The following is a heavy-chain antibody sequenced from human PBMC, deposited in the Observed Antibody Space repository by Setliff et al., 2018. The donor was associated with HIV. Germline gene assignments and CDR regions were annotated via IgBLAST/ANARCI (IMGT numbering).Heavy chain of an antibody. V-gene: IGHV3-64D*09. J-gene: IGHJ4*02. D-gene: IGHD2-2*01. CDR1: GFTFSSYA. Sequence: GGSLRLSCAASGFTFSSYAMHWVRQAPGKGLEYVSAISSNGGSTYYADSVKGRFTISRDNSKNTLYLQMSSLRVEDTAVYYCVKAVIVVIPAAIFDYWGQGTLVTVSS. CDR2: ISSNGGST. CDR3: VKAVIVVIPAAIFDY.